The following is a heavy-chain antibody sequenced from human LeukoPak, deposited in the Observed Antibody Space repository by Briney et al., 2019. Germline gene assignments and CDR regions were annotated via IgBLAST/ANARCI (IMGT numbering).Heavy chain of an antibody. Sequence: SETLSLTCTTSGGSMSTYYWTWIRQPPGKGLEWIGYIHSSGSANYKPSLKSRVTISVDTSKNQFSLKLTSVSAADTAVYYCARLAAFSMDVWGKGTSVTVSS. V-gene: IGHV4-59*08. CDR2: IHSSGSA. CDR1: GGSMSTYY. J-gene: IGHJ6*04. CDR3: ARLAAFSMDV.